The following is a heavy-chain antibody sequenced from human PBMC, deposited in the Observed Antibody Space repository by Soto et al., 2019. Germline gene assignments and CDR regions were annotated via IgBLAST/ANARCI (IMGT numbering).Heavy chain of an antibody. CDR1: GGSISTYY. CDR3: ALNYDILAGYFAY. J-gene: IGHJ4*02. V-gene: IGHV4-59*08. Sequence: SETLSLTCSVSGGSISTYYWSWIRQPPGKGLEWIGYIYYSGSTNYNPSLKSRVTISVDTSKNQFSLKLSSVTAADTAVYYCALNYDILAGYFAYWGQGTLVTVSS. CDR2: IYYSGST. D-gene: IGHD3-9*01.